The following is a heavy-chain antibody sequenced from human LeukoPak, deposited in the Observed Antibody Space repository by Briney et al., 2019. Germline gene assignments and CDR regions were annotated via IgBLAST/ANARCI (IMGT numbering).Heavy chain of an antibody. V-gene: IGHV4-34*01. J-gene: IGHJ3*02. CDR1: GGSFSGYY. Sequence: PSETLSLTCAVYGGSFSGYYWSWIRQPPGKGLEWIGEINHSGSTNYNPSLKSRVTISVDTSKNQFSLKLSSVTAADTAVYYCARHLRLSYYDTSGYYYNDAFDIWGQGTMVTVSS. CDR2: INHSGST. CDR3: ARHLRLSYYDTSGYYYNDAFDI. D-gene: IGHD3-22*01.